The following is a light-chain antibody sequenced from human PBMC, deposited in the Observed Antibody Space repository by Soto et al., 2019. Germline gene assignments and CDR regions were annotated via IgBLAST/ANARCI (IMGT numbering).Light chain of an antibody. V-gene: IGLV2-14*01. J-gene: IGLJ1*01. Sequence: QSVLAQPASVSGSPGQSITISCAGTSSDIGGYNYVSWYQQHPGKAPKVIIYEVTNRPSGVSNRFSGSKSGNTASLTISGLQAEDEADYYCSSFTISSSLYVFGSGT. CDR3: SSFTISSSLYV. CDR1: SSDIGGYNY. CDR2: EVT.